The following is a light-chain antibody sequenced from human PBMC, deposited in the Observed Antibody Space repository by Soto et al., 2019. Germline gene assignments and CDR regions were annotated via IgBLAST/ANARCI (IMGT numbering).Light chain of an antibody. CDR1: SSDVGGYNY. CDR2: EVS. J-gene: IGLJ1*01. Sequence: QSVLTQPASVSGSPGQSITISCTGTSSDVGGYNYVSWYQQHPGKAPKLMIYEVSNQPSGVSNRFSGSKSGNTASLTISGLQAEDEADYYCSSYRSSSTLYVFGTWTKVTVL. CDR3: SSYRSSSTLYV. V-gene: IGLV2-14*01.